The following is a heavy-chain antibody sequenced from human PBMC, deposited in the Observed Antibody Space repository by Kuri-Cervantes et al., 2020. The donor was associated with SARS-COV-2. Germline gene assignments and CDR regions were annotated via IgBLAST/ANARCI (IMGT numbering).Heavy chain of an antibody. CDR2: IYTSGST. CDR1: SGSISSYY. Sequence: SETLSLTCTVSSGSISSYYWSWIRQPAGKGLEWIGRIYTSGSTNYNPSLKSRVTMSVDTSKNQFSLKLSSVTAADTALYFCARSGWYSRGVTHFYMDAWGKGTMVTVSS. J-gene: IGHJ6*03. D-gene: IGHD6-19*01. V-gene: IGHV4-4*07. CDR3: ARSGWYSRGVTHFYMDA.